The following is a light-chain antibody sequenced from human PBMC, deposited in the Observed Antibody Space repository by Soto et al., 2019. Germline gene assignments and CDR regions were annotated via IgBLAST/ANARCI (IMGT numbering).Light chain of an antibody. CDR2: EVS. V-gene: IGLV2-23*02. J-gene: IGLJ3*02. CDR1: SSDVGSYNL. Sequence: QSALTQPASVSGSPGQSITISCTGTSSDVGSYNLVSWYQQHPGKAPKLMIYEVSKRPSGVSNRFSGSKSGNTASLTISGRHAEDEADYYCCSYAGSSTPAVFGGGTKLTVL. CDR3: CSYAGSSTPAV.